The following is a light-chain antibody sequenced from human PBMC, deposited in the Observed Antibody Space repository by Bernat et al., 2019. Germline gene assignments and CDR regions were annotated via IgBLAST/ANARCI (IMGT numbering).Light chain of an antibody. CDR2: AVA. CDR1: SSDIGSYNY. CDR3: SSYTRSAPYV. Sequence: QSALTQPASVSGSPGQSITISCIGTSSDIGSYNYVSWYQQHPGKAPNLLIYAVANRPSGVSNRFSASKSGNTASLTISGLQAEDESDYYCSSYTRSAPYVFGTGTKVTVL. J-gene: IGLJ1*01. V-gene: IGLV2-14*03.